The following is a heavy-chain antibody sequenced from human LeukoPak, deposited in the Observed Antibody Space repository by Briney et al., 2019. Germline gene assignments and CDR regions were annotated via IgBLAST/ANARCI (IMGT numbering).Heavy chain of an antibody. D-gene: IGHD6-19*01. J-gene: IGHJ4*02. CDR1: GYTFTGYY. CDR3: ARTMVAGSNSGFDY. CDR2: INPNSGGT. Sequence: ASVKVSCKASGYTFTGYYMHWVRQAPGQGLEWMGWINPNSGGTNYAQKFQGRVTMTRDTSISTAYMELSRLRSDDTAVYYCARTMVAGSNSGFDYWSQGTLVTASS. V-gene: IGHV1-2*02.